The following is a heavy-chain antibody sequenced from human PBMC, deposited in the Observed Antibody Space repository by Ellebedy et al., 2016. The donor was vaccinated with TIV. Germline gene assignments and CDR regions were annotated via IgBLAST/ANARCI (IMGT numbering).Heavy chain of an antibody. CDR1: GFTFNTFG. D-gene: IGHD6-13*01. Sequence: PGGSLRLSCAASGFTFNTFGMNWVRQAPGKGLEWVAIISYNGNRKNYVESVKGRFTISRDNSNNTLHLHMNSLRVEDTAVYYCVKEGDTSSWYGNFLHWGQGTRVTVSS. V-gene: IGHV3-30*18. CDR3: VKEGDTSSWYGNFLH. CDR2: ISYNGNRK. J-gene: IGHJ1*01.